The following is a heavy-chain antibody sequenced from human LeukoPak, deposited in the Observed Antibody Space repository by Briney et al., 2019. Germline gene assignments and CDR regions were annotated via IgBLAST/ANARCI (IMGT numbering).Heavy chain of an antibody. CDR3: ARGWPGIVATINY. CDR2: ISSSSSYI. Sequence: GGPLRLSCAASGFTFSSYSMNWARQAPGKGLEWVSSISSSSSYIYYADSVKGRFTISRDNAKNSLYLQMNSLRAEDTAVYYCARGWPGIVATINYWGQGTLVTVSS. D-gene: IGHD5-12*01. V-gene: IGHV3-21*01. CDR1: GFTFSSYS. J-gene: IGHJ4*02.